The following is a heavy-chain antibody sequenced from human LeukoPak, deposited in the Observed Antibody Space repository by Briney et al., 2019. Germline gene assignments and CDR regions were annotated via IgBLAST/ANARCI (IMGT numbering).Heavy chain of an antibody. V-gene: IGHV4-61*02. CDR1: GGSISSGTYY. CDR2: IYTSGST. D-gene: IGHD2-15*01. Sequence: EPSQTLSLTCTVSGGSISSGTYYWSWIRQPAGKGLEWIWRIYTSGSTNYNPSLKSRVTISLDTSKNQFSLKLTSVTAADTAVYYCARGYVFVLAVAGYYFDYWGQGTLVTVSS. CDR3: ARGYVFVLAVAGYYFDY. J-gene: IGHJ4*02.